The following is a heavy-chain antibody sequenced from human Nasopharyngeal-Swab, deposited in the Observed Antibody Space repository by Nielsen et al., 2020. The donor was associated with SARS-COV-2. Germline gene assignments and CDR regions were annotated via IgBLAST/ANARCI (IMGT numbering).Heavy chain of an antibody. Sequence: GESLKIFCAASGFTFSSYGMHWVRQAPGKGLEWVAVISYDGSNKYYADSVKGRFTISRDNSKNTLYLQMNSLRAEDTAVYYCANGAGVPNWFDPWGQGTLVTVSS. CDR2: ISYDGSNK. D-gene: IGHD3-10*01. CDR1: GFTFSSYG. CDR3: ANGAGVPNWFDP. V-gene: IGHV3-30*18. J-gene: IGHJ5*02.